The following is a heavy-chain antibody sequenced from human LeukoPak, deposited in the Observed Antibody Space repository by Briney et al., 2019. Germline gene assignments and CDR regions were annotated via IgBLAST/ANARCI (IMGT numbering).Heavy chain of an antibody. CDR1: GGSFSGHY. J-gene: IGHJ4*02. Sequence: SEILSLTCAVYGGSFSGHYWSWIRQPSGKGLEWIGVINHSGSTNYNPSLKSRVTISVDTSKNQFSLRLSSVTTADTAVYYCARRPDCTNGVCYPSDYWGQGTLVTVSS. CDR3: ARRPDCTNGVCYPSDY. CDR2: INHSGST. V-gene: IGHV4-34*01. D-gene: IGHD2-8*01.